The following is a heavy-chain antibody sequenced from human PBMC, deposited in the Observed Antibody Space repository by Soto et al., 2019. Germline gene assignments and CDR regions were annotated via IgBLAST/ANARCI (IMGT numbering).Heavy chain of an antibody. J-gene: IGHJ6*02. CDR3: ARGEGCSSTSCPRWGGWYYYYYGMDV. CDR2: IIPILGIA. Sequence: QVQLVQSGAEVKKPGSSVKVSCKASGGTFSSYTISWVRQAPGQGLEWMGRIIPILGIANYAQKFQGRVTITADKSTSTAYMELSSLRSEDTAVYYCARGEGCSSTSCPRWGGWYYYYYGMDVWGQGTTVTVSS. D-gene: IGHD2-2*01. CDR1: GGTFSSYT. V-gene: IGHV1-69*02.